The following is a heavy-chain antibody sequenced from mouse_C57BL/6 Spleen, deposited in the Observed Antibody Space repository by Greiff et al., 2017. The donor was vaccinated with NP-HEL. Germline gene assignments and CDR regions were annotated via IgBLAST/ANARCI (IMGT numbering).Heavy chain of an antibody. J-gene: IGHJ4*01. CDR1: GYTFTSYW. Sequence: QVQLQQPGAELVKPGASVQLSCKASGYTFTSYWMHWVKQRPGQGLEWIGMIHPNSGSTNYNEKFKSKATLTVDKSSSTAYMQLSSLTSEDSAVYYCARSGGNPYYYAMDYWGQGTSVTVSS. CDR3: ARSGGNPYYYAMDY. CDR2: IHPNSGST. D-gene: IGHD1-1*02. V-gene: IGHV1-64*01.